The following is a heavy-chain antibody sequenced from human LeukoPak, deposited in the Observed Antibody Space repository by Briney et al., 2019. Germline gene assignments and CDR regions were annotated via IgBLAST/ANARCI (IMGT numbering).Heavy chain of an antibody. D-gene: IGHD3-3*01. CDR3: ARGPPMHYDFWSGYRLFDY. CDR1: GGSISSYY. CDR2: INHSGST. Sequence: KPSETLSLTCTVSGGSISSYYWSWIRQPPGKGLEWIGEINHSGSTNYNPSLKSRVTISVDTSKNQFSLKLSSVTAADTAVYYCARGPPMHYDFWSGYRLFDYWGQGTLVTVSS. V-gene: IGHV4-34*01. J-gene: IGHJ4*02.